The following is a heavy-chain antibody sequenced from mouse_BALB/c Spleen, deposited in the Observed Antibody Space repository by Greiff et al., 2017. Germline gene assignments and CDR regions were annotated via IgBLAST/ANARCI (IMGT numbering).Heavy chain of an antibody. V-gene: IGHV5-12-2*01. CDR1: GFTFSSYT. J-gene: IGHJ2*01. CDR2: ISNGGGST. CDR3: ARHDYGSSYYFDY. D-gene: IGHD1-1*01. Sequence: EVQVVESGGGLVQPGGSLKLSCAASGFTFSSYTMSWVRQTPEKRLEWVASISNGGGSTYYPDTVKGRFTISRDNAKNTLYLQMSSLKSEDTAMYYCARHDYGSSYYFDYWGQGTTLTVSS.